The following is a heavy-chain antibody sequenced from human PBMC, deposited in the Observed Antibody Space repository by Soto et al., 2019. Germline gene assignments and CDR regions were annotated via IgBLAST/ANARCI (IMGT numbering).Heavy chain of an antibody. V-gene: IGHV3-23*01. CDR1: GFTFSSYP. D-gene: IGHD1-26*01. J-gene: IGHJ6*03. Sequence: EVQLLESGGDLVQPGGSLRLACVASGFTFSSYPLGWVRQAPGKGLQWVSAIRGSAASTYFADSVKGRFTISRDNSRNTVYLQMNSLRVDDTAVYFCTISGTSPLPTTPYYVAVWGRGTTVTVSS. CDR3: TISGTSPLPTTPYYVAV. CDR2: IRGSAAST.